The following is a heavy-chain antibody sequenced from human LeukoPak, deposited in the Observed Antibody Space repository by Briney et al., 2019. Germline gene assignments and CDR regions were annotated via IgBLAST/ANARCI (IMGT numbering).Heavy chain of an antibody. D-gene: IGHD6-13*01. CDR2: IYDSLST. V-gene: IGHV4-59*07. Sequence: PSDTLSLTCTVSGGSMSTYYWSWIRQPPGTGLEWIGYIYDSLSTDYNPSLKSRVAISVDMSKNQFSLKLTSVTAADTAVYYCARRSWYVDYWGQGTLVTVSS. CDR3: ARRSWYVDY. CDR1: GGSMSTYY. J-gene: IGHJ4*02.